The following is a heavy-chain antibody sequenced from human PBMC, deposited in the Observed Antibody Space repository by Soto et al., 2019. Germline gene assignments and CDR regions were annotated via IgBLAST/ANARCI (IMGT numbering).Heavy chain of an antibody. J-gene: IGHJ6*02. CDR1: GGTFSSYA. Sequence: SVKVSCKASGGTFSSYAISWVRQAPGQGLEWMGGIIPIFGTANYAQKFQGRVTITADKSTSTAYMELSSVTAADTAVYYCARVKRIVVVVAATPYYYYGMDVWGQGTTVTVSS. CDR3: ARVKRIVVVVAATPYYYYGMDV. V-gene: IGHV1-69*06. D-gene: IGHD2-15*01. CDR2: IIPIFGTA.